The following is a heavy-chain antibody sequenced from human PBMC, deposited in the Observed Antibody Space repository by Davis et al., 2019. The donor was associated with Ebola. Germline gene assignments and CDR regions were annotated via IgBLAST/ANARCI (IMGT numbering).Heavy chain of an antibody. J-gene: IGHJ4*02. V-gene: IGHV4-34*01. D-gene: IGHD3-3*01. CDR1: GGSFSGYY. CDR3: ARAAELLFYDY. Sequence: SETLSLTCAVYGGSFSGYYWSWIRQPPGKGLEWIGEINHSGSTNYNPSLKSRVTISVDTSKNQFSLKLSSVTAADTAVYYCARAAELLFYDYWGQGTLVTVSS. CDR2: INHSGST.